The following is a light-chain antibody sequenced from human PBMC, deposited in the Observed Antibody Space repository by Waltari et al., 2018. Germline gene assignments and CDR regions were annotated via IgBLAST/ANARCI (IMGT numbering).Light chain of an antibody. J-gene: IGLJ1*01. V-gene: IGLV2-23*02. CDR1: SNAVGRYDL. CDR3: CSYAGTTTYV. Sequence: QSALTQPASVSGSPGQSITISCIGTSNAVGRYDLVSWYPHHPGKAPKVLIYEVVKRPSGVSSRFSASKSGNTASLTISGLQADDEADYHCCSYAGTTTYVFGGGTKVTVL. CDR2: EVV.